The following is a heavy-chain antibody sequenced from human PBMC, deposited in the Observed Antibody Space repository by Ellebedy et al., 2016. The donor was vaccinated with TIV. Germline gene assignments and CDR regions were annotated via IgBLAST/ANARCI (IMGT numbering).Heavy chain of an antibody. D-gene: IGHD4-17*01. CDR3: TRDSTTARYFDL. J-gene: IGHJ2*01. CDR2: SRNKAKSYTT. Sequence: PGGSLRLSCAASGFTFSDHHMDWVRQAPGKGLEWVGRSRNKAKSYTTEYAASVKGRFTVSRDDSKNSLYLQMNSLKTEDTAVYYCTRDSTTARYFDLWGRGTLVTVSS. CDR1: GFTFSDHH. V-gene: IGHV3-72*01.